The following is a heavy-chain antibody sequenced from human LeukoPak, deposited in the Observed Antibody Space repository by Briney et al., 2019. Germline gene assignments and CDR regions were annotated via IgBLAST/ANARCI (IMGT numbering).Heavy chain of an antibody. Sequence: SETLSLTCTVSGGSISSYYWSWIRQPPGKGLEWIGYIYYSGSTNYNPSLKSRVTISVDTSKNQFSLKLSSATAADTAVYYCARCHSLYNWNDGWFDPWGQGTLVTVSS. V-gene: IGHV4-59*01. J-gene: IGHJ5*02. CDR1: GGSISSYY. D-gene: IGHD1-20*01. CDR2: IYYSGST. CDR3: ARCHSLYNWNDGWFDP.